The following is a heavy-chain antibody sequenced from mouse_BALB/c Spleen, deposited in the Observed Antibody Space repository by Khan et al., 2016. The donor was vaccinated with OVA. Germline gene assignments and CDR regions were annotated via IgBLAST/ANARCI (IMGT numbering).Heavy chain of an antibody. Sequence: QVQLKESGPGLVAPSQSLSITCTVSGFSLTTYGIHWVRQPPGKGLEWLIVIWSDGASTYNSALKSRLSISKDNSKSQVFLTMNSLQTDDTAMYYCARGNFYAMDYWGQGTSVTVSS. CDR3: ARGNFYAMDY. CDR2: IWSDGAS. J-gene: IGHJ4*01. V-gene: IGHV2-6*02. D-gene: IGHD2-1*01. CDR1: GFSLTTYG.